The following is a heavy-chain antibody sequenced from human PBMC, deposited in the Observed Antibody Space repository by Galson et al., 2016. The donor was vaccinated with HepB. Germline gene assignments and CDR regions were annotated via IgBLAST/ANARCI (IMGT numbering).Heavy chain of an antibody. CDR1: GFSFSTYS. Sequence: SLRLSCAASGFSFSTYSLNWVRQAPGKGLEWVSSISSSAKYIYDADSVKGRFTISRDNAKNSLYLQMNSLRAEDTAVYYCAIWPEWDLILDSWGQGTLVTVSS. V-gene: IGHV3-21*01. CDR3: AIWPEWDLILDS. D-gene: IGHD1-26*01. CDR2: ISSSAKYI. J-gene: IGHJ4*02.